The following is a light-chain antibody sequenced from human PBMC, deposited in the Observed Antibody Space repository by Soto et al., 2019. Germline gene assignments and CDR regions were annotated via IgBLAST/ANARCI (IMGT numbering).Light chain of an antibody. J-gene: IGKJ1*01. CDR2: KAP. Sequence: IQMTQSPSTLSESVGDRVTITCRASQSISSWLAWYQQKPGKAPKLLIYKAPSLESGVPSRFSGSGSGTEFTLTISSLQPDDFAPYYCQQYNSYSGTFGQGTKVDIK. V-gene: IGKV1-5*03. CDR1: QSISSW. CDR3: QQYNSYSGT.